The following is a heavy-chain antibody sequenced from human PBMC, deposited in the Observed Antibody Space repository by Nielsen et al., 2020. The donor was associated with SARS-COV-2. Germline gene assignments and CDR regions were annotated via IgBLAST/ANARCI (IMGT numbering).Heavy chain of an antibody. CDR3: ARRPGIAAASSWFDP. CDR1: GGSISSGGYY. J-gene: IGHJ5*02. D-gene: IGHD6-13*01. V-gene: IGHV4-31*03. CDR2: IYYSGST. Sequence: SETLSLTCTVSGGSISSGGYYWSWIRQHPGKGLEWIGYIYYSGSTYYNPSLKSRVTISVDTSKNQFSLKLSSVTAADTAVYYCARRPGIAAASSWFDPWGQGTLVTVSS.